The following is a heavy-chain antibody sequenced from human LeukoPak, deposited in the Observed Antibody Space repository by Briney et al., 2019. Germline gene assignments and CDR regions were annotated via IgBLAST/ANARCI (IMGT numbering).Heavy chain of an antibody. D-gene: IGHD6-19*01. Sequence: ASVKVSCKASGYTFTSYGISWVRQAPGQGLEWMGWISAYNGNTNYAQKLQGRVTMTTDTSTSTAYMELSSLRSEDTAVYYCASPVAGSYYYGMDVWGQGTTVTVSS. CDR1: GYTFTSYG. CDR2: ISAYNGNT. CDR3: ASPVAGSYYYGMDV. J-gene: IGHJ6*02. V-gene: IGHV1-18*01.